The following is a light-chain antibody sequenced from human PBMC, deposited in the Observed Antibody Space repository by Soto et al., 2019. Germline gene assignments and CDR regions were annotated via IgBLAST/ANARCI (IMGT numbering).Light chain of an antibody. V-gene: IGKV3-11*01. CDR2: DAS. J-gene: IGKJ1*01. CDR3: QQRSKWPPT. Sequence: EIVMTQSPATLSVSPGERATLSCRASQSVSSYLAWYQQKPGQAPRLLIYDASNRATGIPTRFSGSGSGADFTLTISSLEPEDFAVYYCQQRSKWPPTFGQGTKVDIK. CDR1: QSVSSY.